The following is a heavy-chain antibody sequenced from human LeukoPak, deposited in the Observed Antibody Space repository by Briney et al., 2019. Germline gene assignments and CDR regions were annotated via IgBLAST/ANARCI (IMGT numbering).Heavy chain of an antibody. CDR1: GGTFSSYA. Sequence: SVKVSCKASGGTFSSYAISWVRQAPGQGLEWMGGIIPIFGTANYAQKFQGRVTITTDEYPSTAYMELSSLRSEDTAVYYCARDTMVRGVIDRWFDPWGQGTLVTVSS. D-gene: IGHD3-10*01. V-gene: IGHV1-69*05. CDR2: IIPIFGTA. J-gene: IGHJ5*02. CDR3: ARDTMVRGVIDRWFDP.